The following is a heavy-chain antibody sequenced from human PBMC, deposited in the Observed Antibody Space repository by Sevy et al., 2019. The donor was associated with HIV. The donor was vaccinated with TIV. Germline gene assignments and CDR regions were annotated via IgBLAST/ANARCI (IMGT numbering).Heavy chain of an antibody. V-gene: IGHV4-59*01. CDR1: GGSISSYY. Sequence: SETLSLTCTVSGGSISSYYWSWIRQPPGKGLEWIGYIYYSGSTNYNPSLKSRVTISVDTSKNQFSLKLSSVTAADTAVYYCAREDYYYYYMDVWGKWTTVTVSS. CDR2: IYYSGST. J-gene: IGHJ6*03. CDR3: AREDYYYYYMDV.